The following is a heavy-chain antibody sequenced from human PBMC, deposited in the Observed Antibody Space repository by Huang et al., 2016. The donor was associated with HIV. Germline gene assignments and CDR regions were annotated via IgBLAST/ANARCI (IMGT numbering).Heavy chain of an antibody. Sequence: QVQLGESGGGVVQPEKSLSLSCAASGFDFSSYARNWVRQGPGKVSQWVAVISNDGNNMYYSGSVKGRFIISRDNSKNTLYLQMNSLRGEDTAIYYCARGGILGTSWYRPFDYWGQGTLVTVSS. CDR2: ISNDGNNM. V-gene: IGHV3-30-3*01. D-gene: IGHD6-13*01. CDR1: GFDFSSYA. J-gene: IGHJ4*02. CDR3: ARGGILGTSWYRPFDY.